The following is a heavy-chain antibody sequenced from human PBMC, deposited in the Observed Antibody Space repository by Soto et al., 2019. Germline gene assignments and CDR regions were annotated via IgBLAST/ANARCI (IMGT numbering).Heavy chain of an antibody. CDR1: GFTFSSYS. V-gene: IGHV3-48*02. Sequence: PGGSLRLSCAASGFTFSSYSMNWVRQAPGKGLEWVSYISSSSSTIYYAGSVKGRFTISRDNAKNSLYLQMNSLRDEDTAVYYCAREGCSSTSCYKAAAGHFDYWGQGTLVTVSS. CDR2: ISSSSSTI. J-gene: IGHJ4*02. D-gene: IGHD2-2*02. CDR3: AREGCSSTSCYKAAAGHFDY.